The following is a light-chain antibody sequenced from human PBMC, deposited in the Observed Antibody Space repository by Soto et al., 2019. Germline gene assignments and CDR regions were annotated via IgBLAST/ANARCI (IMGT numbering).Light chain of an antibody. Sequence: EIVLTQSPATLSVSPGETATLSCRASQSVSYNLAWYQQKPGQGPRLLIYGAFTRATGIPARFSGSGSGTEFTLTIGSLQSEDFAVYYCQQYKKWPPLTFGGGTKVEIK. CDR1: QSVSYN. V-gene: IGKV3-15*01. J-gene: IGKJ4*01. CDR2: GAF. CDR3: QQYKKWPPLT.